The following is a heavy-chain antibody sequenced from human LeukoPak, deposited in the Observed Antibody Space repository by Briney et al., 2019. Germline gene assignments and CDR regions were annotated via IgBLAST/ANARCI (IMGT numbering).Heavy chain of an antibody. J-gene: IGHJ4*02. CDR1: GFTVSSNY. D-gene: IGHD3-22*01. V-gene: IGHV3-66*01. CDR2: IYSGGST. Sequence: GGSLRLSCAASGFTVSSNYMSWVRQAPGKGLEWVSVIYSGGSTYYADSVKGRFTISRDNSKNTLYLQMNSLRAEDTAVYYCARGTYYYDSSGYSRGDYWGQGTLVTVSS. CDR3: ARGTYYYDSSGYSRGDY.